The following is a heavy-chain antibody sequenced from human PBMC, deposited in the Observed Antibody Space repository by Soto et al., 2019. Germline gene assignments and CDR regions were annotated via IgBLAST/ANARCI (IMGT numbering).Heavy chain of an antibody. Sequence: ASVKVSCKASGYTFTGNYLHWVREAPGQGLEWMALINPTTGDTKSTQKFQGRVTMTWDTAISTAYMDLSRLRSDDTAIYFCARGYCSSIGCSHYFDYWGQGTLVTVYS. J-gene: IGHJ4*02. D-gene: IGHD2-2*01. CDR3: ARGYCSSIGCSHYFDY. CDR1: GYTFTGNY. V-gene: IGHV1-2*02. CDR2: INPTTGDT.